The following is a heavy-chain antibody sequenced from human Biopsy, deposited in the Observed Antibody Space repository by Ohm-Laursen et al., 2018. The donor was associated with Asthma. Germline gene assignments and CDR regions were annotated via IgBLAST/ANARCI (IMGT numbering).Heavy chain of an antibody. CDR1: GYTFTSYY. Sequence: GSSVKVSCKASGYTFTSYYMHWVRQAPGQGLEWMGIINPSGGSTSYAQKFQGRVTMTRDTSTSTVYMELSSLSSEDTAVYYCARGYSGSDRIVYYYSGLEVWGQGTTVTVSS. D-gene: IGHD5-12*01. V-gene: IGHV1-46*01. J-gene: IGHJ6*02. CDR3: ARGYSGSDRIVYYYSGLEV. CDR2: INPSGGST.